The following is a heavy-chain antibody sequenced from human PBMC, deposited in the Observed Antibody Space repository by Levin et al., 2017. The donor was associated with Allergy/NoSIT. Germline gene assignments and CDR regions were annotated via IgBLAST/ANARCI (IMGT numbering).Heavy chain of an antibody. V-gene: IGHV3-30*03. CDR2: ISYDGGTI. D-gene: IGHD2-21*02. Sequence: GESLKISCAASGFTFSNYGMHWVRQAPGKGLEWLTGISYDGGTISYADSVKGRFTISRDNSKNTVFLQMNSLRVDDTAVYYCASVGTVGLWGQGTLVTVST. CDR1: GFTFSNYG. J-gene: IGHJ4*02. CDR3: ASVGTVGL.